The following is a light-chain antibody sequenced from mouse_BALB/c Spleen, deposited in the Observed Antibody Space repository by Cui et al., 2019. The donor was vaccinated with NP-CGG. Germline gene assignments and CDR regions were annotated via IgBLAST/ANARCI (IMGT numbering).Light chain of an antibody. CDR3: ALWYSNHWV. V-gene: IGLV1*01. CDR2: DTN. CDR1: TGAVTTSNY. J-gene: IGLJ1*01. Sequence: QAVVTQESALTPSPGQTVTPPCRPSTGAVTTSNYSNWVQEKPDHLFTGLIGDTNNRAPGVPARFSGSLIGDKAALTITGAQTEDNAIYFCALWYSNHWVFGGGTKLTVL.